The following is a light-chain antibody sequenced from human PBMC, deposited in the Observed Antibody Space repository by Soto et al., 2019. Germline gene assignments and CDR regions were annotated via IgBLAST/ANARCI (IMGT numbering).Light chain of an antibody. CDR1: QSVSSSY. Sequence: EIVLTQSPGTLSLSPGERATLSCRASQSVSSSYLDWYQQKPGQAPRLLIYGPSSRATGIPDRFSGSGSGTDFTLTISRLEPEDFAVYYCQQYGSSPFTFGPGTKVDIK. CDR2: GPS. CDR3: QQYGSSPFT. J-gene: IGKJ3*01. V-gene: IGKV3-20*01.